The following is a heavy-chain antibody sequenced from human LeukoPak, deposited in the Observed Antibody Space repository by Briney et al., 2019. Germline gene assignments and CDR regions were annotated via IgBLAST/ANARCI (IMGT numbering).Heavy chain of an antibody. CDR3: ARGPLRGDFDY. CDR1: GGSISGYY. V-gene: IGHV4-59*01. CDR2: IYYGGTT. J-gene: IGHJ4*02. Sequence: SETLSLTRFVSGGSISGYYWSWIRQPPGKGLEWIGYIYYGGTTNYNPSLKSRVTMSVDTSRNQFSLNLSSVTAADTAVYYCARGPLRGDFDYWGQGALVTVSS.